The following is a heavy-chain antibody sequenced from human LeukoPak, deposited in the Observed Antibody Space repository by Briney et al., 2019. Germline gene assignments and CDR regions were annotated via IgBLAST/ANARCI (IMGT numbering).Heavy chain of an antibody. J-gene: IGHJ4*02. CDR1: GGSFSGYY. CDR2: INHSGST. CDR3: ARVGYTAMVTDY. Sequence: SETLSLTCAVYGGSFSGYYWSWIRQPPGKGLEWIGEINHSGSTNYNPSLKSRVTISVDTSKNQFSLKLSSVTAADTAVYYCARVGYTAMVTDYWGQGTLVTVSS. D-gene: IGHD5-18*01. V-gene: IGHV4-34*01.